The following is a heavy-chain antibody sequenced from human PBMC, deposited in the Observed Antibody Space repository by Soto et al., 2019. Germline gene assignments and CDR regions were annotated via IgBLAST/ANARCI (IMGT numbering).Heavy chain of an antibody. CDR2: IFWDDDK. Sequence: QITLKESGPTLVKPTQTLTLTCTFSGFSLSTRGVGVAWIRQPPGKALEWLALIFWDDDKWYSPSLRSRLTTTXDXXKTQVVPTITNMDPVDTATSYWAHRPRGYAYYFDYWGQGTLVTVSS. CDR1: GFSLSTRGVG. V-gene: IGHV2-5*02. J-gene: IGHJ4*02. D-gene: IGHD5-12*01. CDR3: AHRPRGYAYYFDY.